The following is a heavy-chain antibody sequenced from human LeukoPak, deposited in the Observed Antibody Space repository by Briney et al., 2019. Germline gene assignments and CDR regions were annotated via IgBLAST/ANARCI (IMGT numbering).Heavy chain of an antibody. J-gene: IGHJ6*02. D-gene: IGHD1-26*01. CDR3: ARDGSAELLHYYYYYGMDV. Sequence: GASVKVSCKASGYTFTSYGISWVRQAPGQGLEWMGWISAYNGNTNYAQKPQGRVTMTTDTSTSTAYMELRSLRSDDTAVYYCARDGSAELLHYYYYYGMDVWGQGTTVTVSS. CDR1: GYTFTSYG. V-gene: IGHV1-18*01. CDR2: ISAYNGNT.